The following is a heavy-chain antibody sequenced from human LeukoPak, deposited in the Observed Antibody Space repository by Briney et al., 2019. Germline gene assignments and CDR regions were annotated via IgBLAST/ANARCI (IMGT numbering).Heavy chain of an antibody. CDR2: ISGSGGST. CDR1: GFTFSNSG. D-gene: IGHD3-10*02. CDR3: AKDRYTMSPDY. V-gene: IGHV3-23*01. J-gene: IGHJ4*02. Sequence: GGSLRLSCTASGFTFSNSGMHWVRQAPGKGLEWVSAISGSGGSTYYAGSVKGRFTISRDNSKNTLYLQMSSLRAEDTAVYYCAKDRYTMSPDYWGQGTLVTVSS.